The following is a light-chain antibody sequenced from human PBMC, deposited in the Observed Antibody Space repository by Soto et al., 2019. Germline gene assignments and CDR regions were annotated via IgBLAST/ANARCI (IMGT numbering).Light chain of an antibody. J-gene: IGLJ1*01. V-gene: IGLV2-14*01. CDR3: SSYTSCTTPYV. Sequence: QSVLTQPASVSGSPGQSITISCTGTSSDVGGYNFVSWHQQHPVKAPKLMIYEVSDRPSGVSNRFSGSKSGNTASLTISGLQAEDEADYYCSSYTSCTTPYVFGYGPKVTV. CDR1: SSDVGGYNF. CDR2: EVS.